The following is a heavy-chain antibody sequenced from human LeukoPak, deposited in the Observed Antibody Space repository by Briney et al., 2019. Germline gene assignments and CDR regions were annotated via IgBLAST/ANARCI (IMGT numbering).Heavy chain of an antibody. V-gene: IGHV3-23*01. D-gene: IGHD7-27*01. CDR2: FSPTGSST. Sequence: GGSLRLSCAASGFTFTTYALIWVRQAPGKGLEWVSTFSPTGSSTYYADSVKGRFTISRDNSKHTLFLQMNSLRAEDTAVYYCAKDPHNWGYYFDFWGQGILVTVSS. CDR3: AKDPHNWGYYFDF. J-gene: IGHJ4*02. CDR1: GFTFTTYA.